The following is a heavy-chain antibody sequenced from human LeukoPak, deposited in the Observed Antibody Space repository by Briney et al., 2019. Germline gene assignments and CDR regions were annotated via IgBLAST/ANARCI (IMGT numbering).Heavy chain of an antibody. CDR1: GGSISSTTYY. CDR3: VRGSTLRHYQY. J-gene: IGHJ4*02. V-gene: IGHV4-39*01. D-gene: IGHD3-16*01. Sequence: SETLSLTCTVSGGSISSTTYYWGWIRRPPGKGLEWIGSIYYSGSTYYNPSLKSRVTVSVNTSKNQFSLILSSVTAADTAVYYCVRGSTLRHYQYWGQGTLVTVSS. CDR2: IYYSGST.